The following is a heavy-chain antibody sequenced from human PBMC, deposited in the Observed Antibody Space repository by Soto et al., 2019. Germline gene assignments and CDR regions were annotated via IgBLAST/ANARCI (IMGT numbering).Heavy chain of an antibody. D-gene: IGHD3-16*02. CDR1: GYTFTSYA. CDR3: ARDALYLWVYYYGMDV. CDR2: INAGNGNT. V-gene: IGHV1-3*01. J-gene: IGHJ6*02. Sequence: QVQLEQSGAEVKKPGASVKVSCKASGYTFTSYAMHWVRQAPGQRLEWMGWINAGNGNTKYSQKFQGRVTITRDTSASTAYMELSSLRSEDTAVYYCARDALYLWVYYYGMDVWGQGTTVTVSS.